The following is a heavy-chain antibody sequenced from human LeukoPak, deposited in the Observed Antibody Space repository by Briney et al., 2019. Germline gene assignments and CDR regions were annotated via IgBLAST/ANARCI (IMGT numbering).Heavy chain of an antibody. CDR2: ISWDGGST. CDR1: GFTFDDYA. D-gene: IGHD5/OR15-5a*01. V-gene: IGHV3-43D*03. CDR3: AKDLIEDAGIYYYYYMDV. J-gene: IGHJ6*03. Sequence: QTGGSLRLSCAASGFTFDDYAMHWVRQAPGKGLEWVSLISWDGGSTYYADSVKGRFTISRDNSKNSLYLQMNSLRAEDTTLYYCAKDLIEDAGIYYYYYMDVWGKGTTVTVSS.